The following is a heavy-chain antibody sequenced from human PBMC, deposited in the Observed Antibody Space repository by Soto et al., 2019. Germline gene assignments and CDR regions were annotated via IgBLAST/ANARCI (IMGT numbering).Heavy chain of an antibody. V-gene: IGHV3-30*18. J-gene: IGHJ4*02. CDR3: AKGSTAMTYFDY. D-gene: IGHD5-18*01. Sequence: QVQLVESGGGVVQPGRSLRLSCAASGFTFSSYGMHWVRQAPGKGLEWVAVISSDGSNKYYADSVKGRVTISRDNSKNTLYLQMNSLRAEDSAVYYCAKGSTAMTYFDYWGQGTLVTVSS. CDR1: GFTFSSYG. CDR2: ISSDGSNK.